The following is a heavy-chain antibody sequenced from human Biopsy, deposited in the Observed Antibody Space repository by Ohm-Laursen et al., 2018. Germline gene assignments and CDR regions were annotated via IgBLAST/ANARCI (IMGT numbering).Heavy chain of an antibody. CDR2: INSNSGDT. Sequence: ASVKVSCKASGYTFTDYYMYWVRQAPGQGLEWMGWINSNSGDTNYAQKFQGRVAMTRDTSITAAYLELSSLRSDDTAVYYCARREQLFKPWELLVRGPNGYSYKSMDVWGHGTTVTVSS. V-gene: IGHV1-2*02. CDR1: GYTFTDYY. J-gene: IGHJ6*02. CDR3: ARREQLFKPWELLVRGPNGYSYKSMDV. D-gene: IGHD1-26*01.